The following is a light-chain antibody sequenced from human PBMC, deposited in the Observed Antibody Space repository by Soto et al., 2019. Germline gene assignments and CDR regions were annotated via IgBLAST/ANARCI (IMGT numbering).Light chain of an antibody. CDR2: GAS. Sequence: EIVMTQSPATLSVSPGERAPLSCRANQTISSNLAWYQQKPGQAPRLLIYGASTRATGIPARFSGSGSGTDFTLTISCLQSEDFATYYCQQYYSYPITFGQGTRLEIK. CDR1: QTISSN. V-gene: IGKV3-15*01. J-gene: IGKJ5*01. CDR3: QQYYSYPIT.